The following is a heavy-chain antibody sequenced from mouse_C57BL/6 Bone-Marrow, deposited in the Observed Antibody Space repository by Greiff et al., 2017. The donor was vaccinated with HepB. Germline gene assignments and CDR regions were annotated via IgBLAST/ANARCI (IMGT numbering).Heavy chain of an antibody. V-gene: IGHV14-4*01. CDR2: IDPENGDT. Sequence: EVQLQQSGAELVRPGASVKLSCTASGFNIKDDYMHWVKQRPEQGLEWIGWIDPENGDTEYASKFQGKATITADTSSNTASLPLSSLTSEDTAVYYCTALWFAYWGQGTLVTVSA. CDR1: GFNIKDDY. CDR3: TALWFAY. J-gene: IGHJ3*01.